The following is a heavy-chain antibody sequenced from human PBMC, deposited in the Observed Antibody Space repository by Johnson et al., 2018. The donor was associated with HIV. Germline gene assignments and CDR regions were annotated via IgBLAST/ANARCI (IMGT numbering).Heavy chain of an antibody. CDR1: GFTFSTAW. D-gene: IGHD6-13*01. CDR3: AKDLGVAADPDAFDI. V-gene: IGHV3-30*18. CDR2: ISYDGSNK. J-gene: IGHJ3*02. Sequence: QVQLVESGGGLVKPGGSLRLPCAASGFTFSTAWMTWVRQAPGKGLAWVAVISYDGSNKYYADSVKGRFTISRDNSKNTLYLQMNSLRAEDTAVYYCAKDLGVAADPDAFDIWGQGTMVTVSS.